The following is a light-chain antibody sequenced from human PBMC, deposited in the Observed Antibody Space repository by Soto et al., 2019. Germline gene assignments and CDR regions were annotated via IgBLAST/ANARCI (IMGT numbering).Light chain of an antibody. V-gene: IGKV3-15*01. CDR1: QNISRS. CDR2: GTS. Sequence: EIVMTQSPVTLSVSPGERATLSCRASQNISRSLAWYQQKPGQGPSLLIYGTSTRAGGVPARFSGSGSGTDFTLTISSLQPEDFATYYCQQANSFPLTFGGGTKVDI. CDR3: QQANSFPLT. J-gene: IGKJ4*01.